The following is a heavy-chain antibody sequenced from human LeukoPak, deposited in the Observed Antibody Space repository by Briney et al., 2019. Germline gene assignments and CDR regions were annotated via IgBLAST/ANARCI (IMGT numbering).Heavy chain of an antibody. CDR3: ARHDYYYYGMDV. CDR2: IYYSGST. Sequence: SETLSLTCTVSGGSISSSSYYWGWNRQPPGKGLEWIGSIYYSGSTYYNPSLKSRVTISVDTSKNQFSLKLSSVTAADTAVYYCARHDYYYYGMDVWGQGTTVTVSS. V-gene: IGHV4-39*01. J-gene: IGHJ6*02. CDR1: GGSISSSSYY.